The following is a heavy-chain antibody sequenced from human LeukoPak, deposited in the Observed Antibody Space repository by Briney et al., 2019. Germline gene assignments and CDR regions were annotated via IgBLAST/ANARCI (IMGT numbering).Heavy chain of an antibody. CDR1: GGTFSSYA. CDR3: ARVEWVGMAHYYGMDV. CDR2: IIPIFGTA. Sequence: ASVKASCKASGGTFSSYAISWVRQAPGQGLEWMGGIIPIFGTANYAQKFQGRVTITADESTSTAYMELSSLRSEDTAVYYCARVEWVGMAHYYGMDVWGQGTTVTVSS. D-gene: IGHD3-3*01. J-gene: IGHJ6*02. V-gene: IGHV1-69*13.